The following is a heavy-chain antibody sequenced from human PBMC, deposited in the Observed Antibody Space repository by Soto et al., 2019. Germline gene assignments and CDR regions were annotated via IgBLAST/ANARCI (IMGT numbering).Heavy chain of an antibody. D-gene: IGHD4-17*01. J-gene: IGHJ4*02. CDR2: VDPNGGGS. CDR1: GYSFKDYK. Sequence: ASVKVSCKTSGYSFKDYKLRWARQAPGQGLEWMGWVDPNGGGSNSAQKFQGSVTMTWDTSITTAYLDLTRLTTNDTATYFCATWVDYGDFEGFDFWGQGTLVTVSS. V-gene: IGHV1-2*04. CDR3: ATWVDYGDFEGFDF.